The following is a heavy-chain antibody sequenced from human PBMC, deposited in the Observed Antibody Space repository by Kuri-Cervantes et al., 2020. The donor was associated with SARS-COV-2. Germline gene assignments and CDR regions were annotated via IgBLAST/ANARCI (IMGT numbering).Heavy chain of an antibody. V-gene: IGHV1-8*01. J-gene: IGHJ6*02. CDR3: ASSRSITIFGVVINYYYGMDV. CDR2: MNPNSGNT. Sequence: ASVKVSCKASGYTFTSYDINWVRQATGQGLEWMGWMNPNSGNTGYAQKFQGRVTMTRNTSISTAYMELGSLRSEDTAVYYCASSRSITIFGVVINYYYGMDVWGQGTTVTVSS. CDR1: GYTFTSYD. D-gene: IGHD3-3*01.